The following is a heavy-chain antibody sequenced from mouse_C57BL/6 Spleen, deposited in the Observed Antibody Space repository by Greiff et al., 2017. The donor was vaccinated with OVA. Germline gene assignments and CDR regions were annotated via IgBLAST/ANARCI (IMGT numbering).Heavy chain of an antibody. CDR1: GYTFTDYY. Sequence: EVQLQQPGPELVKPGASVKISCKASGYTFTDYYMNWVKQSHGKSLEWIGDINPNNGGTSYNQKFKGKATLTVDKSSSTAYMELRSLTSEDSAVYYCALTDMDYWGQGTSVTVSS. CDR3: ALTDMDY. J-gene: IGHJ4*01. V-gene: IGHV1-26*01. D-gene: IGHD4-1*01. CDR2: INPNNGGT.